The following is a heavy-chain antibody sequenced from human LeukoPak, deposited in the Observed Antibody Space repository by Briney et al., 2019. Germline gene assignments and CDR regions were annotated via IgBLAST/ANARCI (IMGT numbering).Heavy chain of an antibody. CDR1: GGSISSGSYY. V-gene: IGHV4-61*02. CDR2: IYTSGST. D-gene: IGHD6-25*01. Sequence: SETLSLTCTVSGGSISSGSYYWSWIRQPAGEGLEWIGRIYTSGSTNYNPSLKSRVTISVDTSKNQFSLKLSSVTAADTAVYYCARQRRLIPHFDYWGQGTLVTVSS. J-gene: IGHJ4*02. CDR3: ARQRRLIPHFDY.